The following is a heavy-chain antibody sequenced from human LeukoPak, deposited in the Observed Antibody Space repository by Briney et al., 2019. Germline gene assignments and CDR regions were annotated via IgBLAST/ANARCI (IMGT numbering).Heavy chain of an antibody. V-gene: IGHV4-39*07. CDR2: IYYSGST. CDR1: GGSISSSSYY. J-gene: IGHJ4*01. CDR3: VRDPRNWNYFDH. Sequence: SETLSLTCTVSGGSISSSSYYWGWIRQPPGKGLEWIGSIYYSGSTYYNPSLKSRVTISVDTSKNQFSLKLSSVTAADTAVYYCVRDPRNWNYFDHWGHGILVTVSS. D-gene: IGHD1-20*01.